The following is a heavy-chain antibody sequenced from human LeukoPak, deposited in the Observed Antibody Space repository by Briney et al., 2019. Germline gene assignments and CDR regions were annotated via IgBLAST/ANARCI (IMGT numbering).Heavy chain of an antibody. CDR1: GFIFSNYNM. CDR2: IYHSGST. D-gene: IGHD3/OR15-3a*01. V-gene: IGHV4-4*02. Sequence: GSLRLSCTASGFIFSNYNMNWVRQAPGKGLEWIGEIYHSGSTNYNPSLKSRVTISVDKSKNQFSLKLSSVTAADTAVYYCARQTGSGLFILPGGQGTLVTVSS. CDR3: ARQTGSGLFILP. J-gene: IGHJ4*02.